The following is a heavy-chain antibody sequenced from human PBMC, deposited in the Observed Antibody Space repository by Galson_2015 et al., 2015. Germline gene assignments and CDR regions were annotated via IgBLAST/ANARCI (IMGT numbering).Heavy chain of an antibody. CDR1: GYTFTRYA. CDR2: INTSTGKP. CDR3: AREGAFGGYSWFDP. J-gene: IGHJ5*02. V-gene: IGHV7-4-1*02. Sequence: SVKVSCKASGYTFTRYAINWVRQAPGQGLEWMGWINTSTGKPTYAQGFTGRFAFSMDTSVSTAYLQISSLRAEDTAMYYCAREGAFGGYSWFDPWGQGTLVTVSS. D-gene: IGHD3-22*01.